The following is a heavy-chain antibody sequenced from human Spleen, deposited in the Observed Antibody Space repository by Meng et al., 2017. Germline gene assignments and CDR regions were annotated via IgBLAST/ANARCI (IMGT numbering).Heavy chain of an antibody. D-gene: IGHD5-18*01. Sequence: GSLRLSCTVSGGSISSYYWGWIRQSPTKGLEWIATIYYSGSTYFNPSLKSRLTISVDTSKKQFSLKLSSVTAADTAVYYCAREVGYSYGSNWGQGNLVNVGS. CDR2: IYYSGST. CDR3: AREVGYSYGSN. V-gene: IGHV4-39*07. J-gene: IGHJ4*02. CDR1: GGSISSYY.